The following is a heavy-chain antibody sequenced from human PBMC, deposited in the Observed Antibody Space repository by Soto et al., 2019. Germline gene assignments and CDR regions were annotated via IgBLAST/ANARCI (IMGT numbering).Heavy chain of an antibody. CDR1: GGSVISSSW. V-gene: IGHV4-4*02. Sequence: LSLTCGVSGGSVISSSWWTWVRQSPEKGLEWIGEIYHAGSPNYNPSFQSRINISLDRSKNTFSLRLTSVTAADAAIYYCARGSSFRGDFDVWGQGTTVTISS. CDR2: IYHAGSP. D-gene: IGHD2-21*01. J-gene: IGHJ3*01. CDR3: ARGSSFRGDFDV.